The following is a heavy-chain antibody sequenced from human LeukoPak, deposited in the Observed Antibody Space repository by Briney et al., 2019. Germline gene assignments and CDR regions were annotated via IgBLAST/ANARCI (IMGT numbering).Heavy chain of an antibody. D-gene: IGHD3-22*01. Sequence: SETLSLTCTVSGASISSYYWSWIRQPPGKGLEWLGDIYYSGSIKYNPSLKSRVTMSVDTSKNQFSLKLSSVTAADTAIYYCARENPSGYYNRPIDYWGQGTLVTVSS. CDR3: ARENPSGYYNRPIDY. V-gene: IGHV4-59*01. J-gene: IGHJ4*02. CDR2: IYYSGSI. CDR1: GASISSYY.